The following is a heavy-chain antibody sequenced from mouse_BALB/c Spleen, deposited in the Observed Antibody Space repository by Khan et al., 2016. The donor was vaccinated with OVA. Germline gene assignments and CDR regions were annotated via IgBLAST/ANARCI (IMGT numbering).Heavy chain of an antibody. V-gene: IGHV3-2*02. CDR2: ISYSGST. CDR3: ARDGSRYNYAMDY. CDR1: GYSITSDYA. J-gene: IGHJ4*01. Sequence: EVKLEVSGPGLVKPSQSLSLTCTVTGYSITSDYAWNWIRQFPGNKLEWMGYISYSGSTNYNPSLKSRISITRDTSNNQFFLQLNSVTTEDTATYYCARDGSRYNYAMDYWGQGTSVTVSS. D-gene: IGHD2-3*01.